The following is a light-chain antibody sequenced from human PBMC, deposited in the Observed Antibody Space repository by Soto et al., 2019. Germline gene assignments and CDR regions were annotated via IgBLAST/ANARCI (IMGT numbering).Light chain of an antibody. CDR3: LLSYSGEVV. J-gene: IGLJ2*01. CDR2: DTN. Sequence: QTVVTQEPSLTVSPGGTVTLTCGSSTAAVTSSHYPYWIQQKPGQVPRTLIYDTNHKHSWTPARFSGSLLGGKAALSLSGAVAEDEGDYDCLLSYSGEVVFGGGTQLTVL. CDR1: TAAVTSSHY. V-gene: IGLV7-46*01.